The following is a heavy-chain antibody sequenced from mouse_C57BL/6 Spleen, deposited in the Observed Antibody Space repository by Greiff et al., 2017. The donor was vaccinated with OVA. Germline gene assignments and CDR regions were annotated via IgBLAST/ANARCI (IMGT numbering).Heavy chain of an antibody. CDR2: IWSGGST. V-gene: IGHV2-4*01. CDR1: GFSLTSYG. CDR3: AKNYGYDGNYFDY. J-gene: IGHJ2*01. D-gene: IGHD2-2*01. Sequence: QVQLKESGPGLVQPSQSLSITCTVSGFSLTSYGVHWVRQPPGKGLEWLGVIWSGGSTDYNAAFISRLGISKDNSKSQVFFKMTSLQADDTAIYYCAKNYGYDGNYFDYWGQGTTLTVSS.